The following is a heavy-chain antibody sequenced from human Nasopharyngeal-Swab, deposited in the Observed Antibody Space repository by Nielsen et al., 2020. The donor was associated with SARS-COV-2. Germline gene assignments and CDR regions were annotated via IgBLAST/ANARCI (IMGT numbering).Heavy chain of an antibody. Sequence: LKISCAASGFYFSTYSFNWVRQAPGKGLEWVSSITTSSTYIYYADSVKGRFTMSRDNAKNSLYLQMNSLRAEDTAVYYCARDGAAAGLFDYWGQGTLVTVSS. CDR2: ITTSSTYI. CDR1: GFYFSTYS. CDR3: ARDGAAAGLFDY. J-gene: IGHJ4*02. D-gene: IGHD6-13*01. V-gene: IGHV3-21*01.